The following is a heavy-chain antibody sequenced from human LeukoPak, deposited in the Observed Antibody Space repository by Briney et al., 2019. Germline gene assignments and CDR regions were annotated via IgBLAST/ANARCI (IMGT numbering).Heavy chain of an antibody. D-gene: IGHD2-2*01. J-gene: IGHJ5*02. CDR2: INPNSGGT. CDR3: ASSGCSSTSCHNWFDP. V-gene: IGHV1-2*02. CDR1: GYTFTGYY. Sequence: ASVKVSYKASGYTFTGYYVHWVRQAPGQGLEWMGWINPNSGGTNYAQKFQGRVTMTRDTSISTAYMELSRLRSDDTAVYYCASSGCSSTSCHNWFDPWGQGTLVTVPS.